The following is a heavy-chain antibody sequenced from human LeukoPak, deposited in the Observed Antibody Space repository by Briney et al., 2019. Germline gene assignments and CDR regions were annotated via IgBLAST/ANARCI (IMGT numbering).Heavy chain of an antibody. J-gene: IGHJ4*02. CDR3: AKDRPVGYGDYAY. D-gene: IGHD4-17*01. CDR2: IWFDGSNK. V-gene: IGHV3-33*06. Sequence: GGSLRLSCAASGFTFSNHAIHWVRQAPGKGLEWVAVIWFDGSNKYYVDSVKGRFTISRDNSKDTVYLQMNSLRAEDTAVYYCAKDRPVGYGDYAYWGQGTLVTVSS. CDR1: GFTFSNHA.